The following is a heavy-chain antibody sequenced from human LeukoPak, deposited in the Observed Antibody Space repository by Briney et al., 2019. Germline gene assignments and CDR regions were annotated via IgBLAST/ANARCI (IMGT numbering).Heavy chain of an antibody. CDR2: IGHDGSFK. CDR3: ARDLGMGKYLDY. V-gene: IGHV3-33*01. J-gene: IGHJ4*02. CDR1: GFTFSVYG. Sequence: GGSLRLSCAASGFTFSVYGMRWVRQAPGKGVEWLAVIGHDGSFKLYPDSVKGRFTISRDNSKNTLYLQMDSLRVEDTAVYYCARDLGMGKYLDYWGQGTPVTVSS. D-gene: IGHD1-26*01.